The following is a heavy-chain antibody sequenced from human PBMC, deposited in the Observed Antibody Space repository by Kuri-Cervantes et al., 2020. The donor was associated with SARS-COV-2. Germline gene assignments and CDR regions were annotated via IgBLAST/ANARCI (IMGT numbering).Heavy chain of an antibody. Sequence: SLKISCAASGFTFDDYAMHWVRQAPGKGLEWVSGISWNSGSIGYADSVKGRFTISRDNAKNSLYLQMNSLRAEDTAVYYCARDLGYCSSTSCYTSELDYWGQGTLVTVSS. D-gene: IGHD2-2*02. CDR1: GFTFDDYA. CDR2: ISWNSGSI. J-gene: IGHJ4*02. CDR3: ARDLGYCSSTSCYTSELDY. V-gene: IGHV3-9*01.